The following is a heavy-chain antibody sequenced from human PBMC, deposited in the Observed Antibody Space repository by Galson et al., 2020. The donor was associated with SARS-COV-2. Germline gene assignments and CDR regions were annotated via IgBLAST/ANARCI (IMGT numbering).Heavy chain of an antibody. V-gene: IGHV4-61*02. Sequence: SETLSLTCTVSGDSIDTGSYYWSWIRQPAGEGLEWIARIYTSGITNYNPSLKSRLTISMDTSKNQFSLRVSSVTAADTAVYYCARANDNDDSNGPYFDYCGQGILVTVSS. CDR3: ARANDNDDSNGPYFDY. D-gene: IGHD3-22*01. CDR2: IYTSGIT. CDR1: GDSIDTGSYY. J-gene: IGHJ4*02.